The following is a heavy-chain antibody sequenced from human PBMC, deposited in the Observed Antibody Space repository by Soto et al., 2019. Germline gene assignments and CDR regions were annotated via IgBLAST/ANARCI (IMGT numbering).Heavy chain of an antibody. Sequence: QVQLVQSGAEVKTPGPSVKVSCKASGYTFATYDINWVRQAPGQGLEWMGWMNPNSGNTGYAQKFQGRLTMTRDTALSVAHMELSSLRNEDTAVYYCARSDGYNFNWLDSWCQGTLVTVSA. CDR3: ARSDGYNFNWLDS. CDR1: GYTFATYD. J-gene: IGHJ5*01. D-gene: IGHD2-21*01. CDR2: MNPNSGNT. V-gene: IGHV1-8*01.